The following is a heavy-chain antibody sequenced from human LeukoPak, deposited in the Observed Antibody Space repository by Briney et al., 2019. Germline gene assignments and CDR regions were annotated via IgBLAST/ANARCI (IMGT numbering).Heavy chain of an antibody. D-gene: IGHD2-15*01. Sequence: KPGGSLRLSCAASGFTFSSYWMHWVRHAPGKGLLWVSRSTGDGSSTAYADSVKGRFTISRDNAKDTLYLQMNRLRAEDAALDYCARAGYCSGGNCYSSYYDYWGQGTLVTVSS. CDR1: GFTFSSYW. J-gene: IGHJ4*02. CDR3: ARAGYCSGGNCYSSYYDY. V-gene: IGHV3-74*01. CDR2: STGDGSST.